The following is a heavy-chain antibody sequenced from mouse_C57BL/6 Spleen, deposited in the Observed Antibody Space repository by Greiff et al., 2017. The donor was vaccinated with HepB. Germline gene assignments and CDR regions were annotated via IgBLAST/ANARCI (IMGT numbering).Heavy chain of an antibody. J-gene: IGHJ4*01. CDR3: ARNYYGSSYGYAMDY. V-gene: IGHV1-78*01. D-gene: IGHD1-1*01. CDR2: IYPRDGST. CDR1: GYTFTDHT. Sequence: VQLQQSDAELVKPGASVKISCKVSGYTFTDHTIHWMKQRPEQGLEWIGYIYPRDGSTKYNEKFKGKATLTADKSSSTAYMQLNSLTSEDSAVYFCARNYYGSSYGYAMDYWGQGTSVTVAS.